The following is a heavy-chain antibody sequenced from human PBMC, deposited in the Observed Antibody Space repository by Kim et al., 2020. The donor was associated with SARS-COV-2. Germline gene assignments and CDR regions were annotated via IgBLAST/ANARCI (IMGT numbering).Heavy chain of an antibody. V-gene: IGHV2-5*02. CDR3: AHRLRESDTGWWVFDY. Sequence: SGPTLVNPTQTLTLTCTFSGFSLTTHGVGVGWVRQPPGKALEWLGVLYWDDDKRYSPSLKSRLTITKGTSNTQVVLTMTNVDPVDTATYYCAHRLRESDTGWWVFDYWGQGTLVTVPS. D-gene: IGHD2-15*01. J-gene: IGHJ4*02. CDR1: GFSLTTHGVG. CDR2: LYWDDDK.